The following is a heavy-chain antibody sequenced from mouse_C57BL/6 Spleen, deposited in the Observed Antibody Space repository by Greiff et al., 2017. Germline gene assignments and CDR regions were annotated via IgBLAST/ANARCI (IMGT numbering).Heavy chain of an antibody. Sequence: QVQLKQPGAELVKPGASVKMSCKASGYTFTSYWITWVKQRPGQGLEWIGDIYPGSGSTNYNEKFKSMATLTVATSSSTAYMQLSSLTTEDSAVYYCAGRRIPLTCTAIDYWGQGTSVTVSS. CDR2: IYPGSGST. CDR3: AGRRIPLTCTAIDY. CDR1: GYTFTSYW. D-gene: IGHD5-2*01. V-gene: IGHV1-55*01. J-gene: IGHJ4*01.